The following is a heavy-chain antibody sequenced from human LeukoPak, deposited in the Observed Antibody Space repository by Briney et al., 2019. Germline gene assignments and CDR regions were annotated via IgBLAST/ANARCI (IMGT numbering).Heavy chain of an antibody. CDR2: IKSDGGT. V-gene: IGHV3-74*03. CDR1: GFDLSVAW. D-gene: IGHD2/OR15-2a*01. J-gene: IGHJ4*02. CDR3: AKDYFGSLEY. Sequence: GGSQRLSCAASGFDLSVAWMHWVRQAPGKGLVWVSVIKSDGGTAYADSVKGRFTISRDNAKNTVYLQMNSLRDEDTAVYYCAKDYFGSLEYWGQGTLVTVSS.